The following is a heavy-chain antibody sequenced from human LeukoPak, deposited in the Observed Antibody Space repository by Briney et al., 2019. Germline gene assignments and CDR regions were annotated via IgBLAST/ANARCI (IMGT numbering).Heavy chain of an antibody. CDR2: MNPNSGNT. Sequence: RASVKVSCKASGYTFTSYDINWVRQATGQGLEWMGWMNPNSGNTGYAQKFQGRVTITADKSTSTAYMELSSLRSEDTAVYYCARDRERSITMVRGVTAFDYWGQGTLVTVSS. D-gene: IGHD3-10*01. J-gene: IGHJ4*02. CDR1: GYTFTSYD. CDR3: ARDRERSITMVRGVTAFDY. V-gene: IGHV1-8*01.